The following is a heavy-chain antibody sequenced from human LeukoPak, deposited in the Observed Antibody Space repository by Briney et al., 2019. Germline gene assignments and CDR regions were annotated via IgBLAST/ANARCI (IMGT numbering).Heavy chain of an antibody. D-gene: IGHD5-18*01. CDR2: IYYSGST. J-gene: IGHJ4*02. V-gene: IGHV4-59*12. Sequence: SETLSLTCTVSGGSISSYYWSWIRQPPGKGLEWIGYIYYSGSTNYNPSLKSRVTISVDRSKNQFSLKLSSVTAADTAVYYCARILDTAMVDDYLDYWGQGTLVTVSS. CDR1: GGSISSYY. CDR3: ARILDTAMVDDYLDY.